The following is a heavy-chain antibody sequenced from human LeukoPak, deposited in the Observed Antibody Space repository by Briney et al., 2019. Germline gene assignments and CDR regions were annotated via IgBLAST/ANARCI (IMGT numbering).Heavy chain of an antibody. V-gene: IGHV3-30*18. CDR1: GFTFSSYG. CDR3: AKVVTPTRYYYDSSGYYGFDY. D-gene: IGHD3-22*01. Sequence: GGSLRLSCAASGFTFSSYGVHWVRQAPGKGLEWVAVISYDGSNKYYADSVKGRFTISRDNSKNTLYLQMNSLRAEDTAVYYCAKVVTPTRYYYDSSGYYGFDYWGQGTLVTVSS. CDR2: ISYDGSNK. J-gene: IGHJ4*02.